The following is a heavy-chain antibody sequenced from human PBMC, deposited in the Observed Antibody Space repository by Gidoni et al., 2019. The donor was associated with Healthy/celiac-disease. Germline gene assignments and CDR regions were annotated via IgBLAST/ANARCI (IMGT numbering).Heavy chain of an antibody. CDR3: AKGGLGYYDSSGSPLPQDI. Sequence: EVQLLESGGGLVQPGGSLRLSCAASGFPFSSYAMSWVRQAPGKGLDWVSAIMGSGGSTYYADSVKGRFTISRDNSKNTLYLQMNSLSAEDTAVYYCAKGGLGYYDSSGSPLPQDIWGQGTMVTVSS. CDR1: GFPFSSYA. V-gene: IGHV3-23*01. CDR2: IMGSGGST. D-gene: IGHD3-22*01. J-gene: IGHJ3*02.